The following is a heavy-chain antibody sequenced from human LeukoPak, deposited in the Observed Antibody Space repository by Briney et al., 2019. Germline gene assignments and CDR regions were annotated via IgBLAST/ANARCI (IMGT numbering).Heavy chain of an antibody. Sequence: SETLSLTCTVSGGSISSSSYCWGWIRQPPGKGLEWIGSIYYSGSTYYNPSLKSRVTISVDTSKNQFSLKLSSVTAADTAVYYCARQGIAVAGADYWGQGTLVTVSS. D-gene: IGHD6-19*01. V-gene: IGHV4-39*01. CDR1: GGSISSSSYC. CDR3: ARQGIAVAGADY. CDR2: IYYSGST. J-gene: IGHJ4*02.